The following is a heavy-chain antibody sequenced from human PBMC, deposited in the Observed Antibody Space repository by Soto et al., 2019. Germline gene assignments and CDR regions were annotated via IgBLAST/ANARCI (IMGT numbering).Heavy chain of an antibody. J-gene: IGHJ6*02. CDR3: ATDFRITVYGMDV. Sequence: GGSLRLSCAASGFTFRSYGMHWVRQAPGKGLEWVAIISYDGSKKYSADSVKGRFTISRDNSKNTLYLQMNSLRAEDTAVYYCATDFRITVYGMDVWGQGTTVT. CDR2: ISYDGSKK. V-gene: IGHV3-30*03. CDR1: GFTFRSYG. D-gene: IGHD3-10*01.